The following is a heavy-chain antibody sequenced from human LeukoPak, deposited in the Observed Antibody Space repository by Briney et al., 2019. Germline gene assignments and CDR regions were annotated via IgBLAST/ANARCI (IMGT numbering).Heavy chain of an antibody. D-gene: IGHD1-26*01. V-gene: IGHV3-23*01. J-gene: IGHJ4*02. CDR2: ISSSGGGT. CDR3: SKRGAYYFDY. CDR1: GLTFSSYA. Sequence: GGSLRLSCAASGLTFSSYAMSWVRQAPGKGLEWVSSISSSGGGTYYADSVKGRFTISRDNSKNSLFLQMNNLRAEDTAVYCCSKRGAYYFDYWGQGTLVTVSS.